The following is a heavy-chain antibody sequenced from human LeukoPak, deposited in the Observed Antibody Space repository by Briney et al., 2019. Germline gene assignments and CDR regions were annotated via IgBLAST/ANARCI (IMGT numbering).Heavy chain of an antibody. CDR1: GYSFAAYW. V-gene: IGHV5-51*01. J-gene: IGHJ3*02. CDR2: IYPGDSDT. Sequence: GESLKISCKASGYSFAAYWIGWVRQMPGKGQEWVGIIYPGDSDTRYSPSFQGQVTMSADRSISTAYLQWSSLKASDTAMYYCARPANWGSPKDFAIWGQGTMVTVSS. CDR3: ARPANWGSPKDFAI. D-gene: IGHD7-27*01.